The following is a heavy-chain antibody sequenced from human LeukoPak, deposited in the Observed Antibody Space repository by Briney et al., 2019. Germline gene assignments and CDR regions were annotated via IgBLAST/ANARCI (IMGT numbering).Heavy chain of an antibody. J-gene: IGHJ4*02. CDR2: ISGSGGST. D-gene: IGHD3-3*01. Sequence: GGSLRLSCAASGFTFSSYAMSWVRQAPGKGLEWVSAISGSGGSTYYADSVKGRFTISRDNSKNTLYLQMNSLRAEDTAVYYCANRPRFWSGYLPSDYWGQGTLVTVSS. CDR3: ANRPRFWSGYLPSDY. CDR1: GFTFSSYA. V-gene: IGHV3-23*01.